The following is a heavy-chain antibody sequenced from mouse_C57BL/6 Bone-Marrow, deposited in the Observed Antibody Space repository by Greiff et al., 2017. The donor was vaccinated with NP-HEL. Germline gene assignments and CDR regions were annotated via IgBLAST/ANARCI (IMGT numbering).Heavy chain of an antibody. V-gene: IGHV1-50*01. CDR2: IYPGGGYT. Sequence: QVQLQQPGAELVKPGASVKLSCKASGYTFTSYWMQWVKQRPGQGLEWIGDIYPGGGYTNYNEKFKGKATLTADKSSSTAYMQFSSLTSEDSAIYYCARRTSQLRPYYFDYWGQGTTLTVSS. D-gene: IGHD3-2*02. CDR1: GYTFTSYW. CDR3: ARRTSQLRPYYFDY. J-gene: IGHJ2*01.